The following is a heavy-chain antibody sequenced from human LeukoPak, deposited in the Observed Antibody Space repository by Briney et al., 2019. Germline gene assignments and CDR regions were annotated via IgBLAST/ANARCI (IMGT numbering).Heavy chain of an antibody. CDR2: INHSGST. J-gene: IGHJ4*02. D-gene: IGHD3-3*01. CDR3: ARHAYYDFWSGYYISGGSFDY. V-gene: IGHV4-34*01. CDR1: GGSSSGYY. Sequence: PSETLSLTCAVYGGSSSGYYWSWIRQPPGKGLEWIGEINHSGSTNYNPSLKNRVTISVDTSKNQFSLKLSSVTAADTAVYYCARHAYYDFWSGYYISGGSFDYWGQGTLVTVSS.